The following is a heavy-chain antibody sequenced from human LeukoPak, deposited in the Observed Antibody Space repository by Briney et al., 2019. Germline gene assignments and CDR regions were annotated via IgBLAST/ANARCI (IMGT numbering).Heavy chain of an antibody. CDR2: ISSSSSYI. CDR1: GFTFSSYS. CDR3: ARGAHNWFDP. Sequence: GGSLRLSCAASGFTFSSYSMNWVRQAPGKWLEWVSSISSSSSYIYYADSVKGRFTISRDNAKNSLYLQMNSLRAEDTAVYYCARGAHNWFDPWGQGTLVTVSS. V-gene: IGHV3-21*01. J-gene: IGHJ5*02.